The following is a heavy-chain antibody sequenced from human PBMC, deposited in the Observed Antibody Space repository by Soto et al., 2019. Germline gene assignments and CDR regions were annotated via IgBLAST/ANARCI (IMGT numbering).Heavy chain of an antibody. Sequence: ASVKVSCKASGYTFTSYGISWVRQAPGQGLEWMGWISAYNGNTNYAQKLQGRVTMTTDTSTSTAYMELRSLRSDDTAVYYCARDPXVRSSYSSGWYVDWFDPWGQGTLVTVSS. CDR3: ARDPXVRSSYSSGWYVDWFDP. CDR1: GYTFTSYG. J-gene: IGHJ5*02. V-gene: IGHV1-18*01. CDR2: ISAYNGNT. D-gene: IGHD6-19*01.